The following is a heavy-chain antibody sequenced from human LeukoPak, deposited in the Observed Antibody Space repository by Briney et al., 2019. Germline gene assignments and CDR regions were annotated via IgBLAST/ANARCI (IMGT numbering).Heavy chain of an antibody. CDR2: IYYNGNT. Sequence: SETLSLTCSVSDGSINSYYWNWIRRPPAKGRAWIGYIYYNGNTNYSPSLKSRVTMSVDTSKNLFSLKVSSVTAADTAVYYCARGRSNYYGMDVWGQGTTVTVSS. CDR1: DGSINSYY. V-gene: IGHV4-59*01. D-gene: IGHD1-26*01. CDR3: ARGRSNYYGMDV. J-gene: IGHJ6*02.